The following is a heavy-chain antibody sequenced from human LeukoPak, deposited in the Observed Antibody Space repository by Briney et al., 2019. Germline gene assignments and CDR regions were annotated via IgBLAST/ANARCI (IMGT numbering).Heavy chain of an antibody. CDR2: ISYDGSNK. CDR1: GFTFSSYA. J-gene: IGHJ6*02. V-gene: IGHV3-30-3*01. D-gene: IGHD2-21*02. Sequence: GRSLRLSCAASGFTFSSYAMHWVRQAPGKGLEWVAVISYDGSNKYYADYVKGRFTISRDNSKNTLYLQMNSLSAEDTAVYYCARGLRRHIVVVTAIRYYYYGMDVWGQGTTVTVSS. CDR3: ARGLRRHIVVVTAIRYYYYGMDV.